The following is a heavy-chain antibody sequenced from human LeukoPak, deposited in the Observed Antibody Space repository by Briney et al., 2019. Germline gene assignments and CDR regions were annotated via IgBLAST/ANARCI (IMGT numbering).Heavy chain of an antibody. D-gene: IGHD1-1*01. CDR1: GGSISSYY. CDR2: IYYSGST. J-gene: IGHJ4*02. CDR3: ARGTGTTAY. V-gene: IGHV4-59*01. Sequence: PSETLSLTCTVSGGSISSYYWSWIRQPPGKGLEWIGYIYYSGSTNYNPSLKSRVTISVDTSKNQFSLKLSSVTAADTAAYYCARGTGTTAYWGQGTLVTVPS.